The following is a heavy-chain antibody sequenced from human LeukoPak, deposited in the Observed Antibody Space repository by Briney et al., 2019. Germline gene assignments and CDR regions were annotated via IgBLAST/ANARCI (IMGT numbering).Heavy chain of an antibody. CDR2: TYYRSKWYN. CDR1: GDSVSSNSAA. V-gene: IGHV6-1*01. CDR3: ARVPLRGSYYYYYYMDV. D-gene: IGHD1-26*01. J-gene: IGHJ6*03. Sequence: SQTLSLTCAISGDSVSSNSAAWNWIRQSPSRGLEWLGRTYYRSKWYNDYAVSVKSRITINPDTSKNQFSLQLNSVTPEDTAVYYCARVPLRGSYYYYYYMDVWGKGTTVTVSS.